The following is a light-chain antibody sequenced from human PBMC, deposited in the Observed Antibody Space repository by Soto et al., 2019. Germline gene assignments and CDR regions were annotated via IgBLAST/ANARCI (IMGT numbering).Light chain of an antibody. V-gene: IGLV9-49*01. CDR3: GADHGSGSNFVV. CDR1: SGYSNYK. CDR2: VGTGGIVG. J-gene: IGLJ2*01. Sequence: QSVLTQPPSASASLGASVTLTCTLSSGYSNYKVDWYQQRPGKGPRFVMRVGTGGIVGSKGDGIPDRFSVLGSGLNRYLIIKNIQEEDESDYHCGADHGSGSNFVVFGGGTKLTVL.